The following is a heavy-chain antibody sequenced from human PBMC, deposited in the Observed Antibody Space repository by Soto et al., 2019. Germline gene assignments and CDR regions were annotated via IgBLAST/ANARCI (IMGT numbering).Heavy chain of an antibody. CDR2: ISGSGGST. J-gene: IGHJ4*02. Sequence: GGSLRLSCAASGFTFSSYAMSWVRQAPGKGLEWVSAISGSGGSTYYADSVKGRFTISRDNSKNTLYLQMNSLRAEDTAVYYCAKGGRVGATRTPFFDYWGQGTLVTVSS. V-gene: IGHV3-23*01. CDR1: GFTFSSYA. CDR3: AKGGRVGATRTPFFDY. D-gene: IGHD1-26*01.